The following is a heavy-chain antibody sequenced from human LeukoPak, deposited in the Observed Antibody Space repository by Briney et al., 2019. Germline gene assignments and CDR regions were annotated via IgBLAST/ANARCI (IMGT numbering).Heavy chain of an antibody. J-gene: IGHJ5*02. CDR3: ATGARYQTQNWFDP. D-gene: IGHD2-2*01. CDR1: GYTLTELS. V-gene: IGHV1-24*01. CDR2: FDPEDGET. Sequence: ASVKVSCKVSGYTLTELSMHWVRQAPGKGLEWMGGFDPEDGETIYAQKFQGGVTMTEDTSTDTAYMELSSLRSEDTAVYYCATGARYQTQNWFDPWGQGTLVTVSS.